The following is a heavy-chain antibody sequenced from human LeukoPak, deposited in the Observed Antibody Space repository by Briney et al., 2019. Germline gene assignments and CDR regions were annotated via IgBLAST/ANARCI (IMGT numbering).Heavy chain of an antibody. J-gene: IGHJ3*02. Sequence: GASLRLSCAVSGFIFSDQYMDWVRQAPGKGLEWVGRTQNKANSYTMDYAASVRGRFTISRDDSKNSLSLQMNSLKTEDTAVYYCVRRNYVAFDIWGQGTMVIVSS. V-gene: IGHV3-72*01. CDR2: TQNKANSYTM. D-gene: IGHD1-7*01. CDR3: VRRNYVAFDI. CDR1: GFIFSDQY.